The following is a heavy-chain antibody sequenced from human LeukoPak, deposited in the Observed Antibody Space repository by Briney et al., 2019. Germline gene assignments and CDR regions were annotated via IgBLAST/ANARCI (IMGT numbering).Heavy chain of an antibody. CDR2: IIPIFGTA. J-gene: IGHJ6*03. D-gene: IGHD1-26*01. CDR1: GGTFSSYA. Sequence: SVKVSCKASGGTFSSYAISWVRQAPGQGLEWMGGIIPIFGTANYAQKFQGRVTITADKSTSTAYMELSSLRAEDTAVYYCAKVSGSYAPSADCMDVWGKGTTVTISS. V-gene: IGHV1-69*06. CDR3: AKVSGSYAPSADCMDV.